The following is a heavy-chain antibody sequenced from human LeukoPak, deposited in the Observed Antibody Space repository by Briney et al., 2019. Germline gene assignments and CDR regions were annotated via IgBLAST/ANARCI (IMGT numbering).Heavy chain of an antibody. D-gene: IGHD2-15*01. CDR1: GYTFTGYY. V-gene: IGHV1-2*04. CDR2: INPNSGGT. CDR3: ARGPACSGGSCSLDY. J-gene: IGHJ4*02. Sequence: ASVKVSCKASGYTFTGYYMHWVRQAPGQGLEWMGWINPNSGGTNYAQKFQGWVTMTRDTSISTAYMELSRLRSDDTAVYYCARGPACSGGSCSLDYWGQGTLVTVSS.